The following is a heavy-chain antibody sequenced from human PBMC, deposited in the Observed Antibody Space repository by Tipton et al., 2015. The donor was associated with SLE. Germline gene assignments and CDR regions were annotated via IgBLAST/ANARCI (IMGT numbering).Heavy chain of an antibody. CDR3: ARDRVYSSGIDP. Sequence: TLSLTCAVYGGSFSGYYWSWIRQPPGKGLEWIGEINHSGSTNYNPSLKSRVTISVDTSKNQFSLKLSSVTAADTAVYYCARDRVYSSGIDPWGQGTLVTVSS. CDR1: GGSFSGYY. D-gene: IGHD6-25*01. CDR2: INHSGST. J-gene: IGHJ5*02. V-gene: IGHV4-34*01.